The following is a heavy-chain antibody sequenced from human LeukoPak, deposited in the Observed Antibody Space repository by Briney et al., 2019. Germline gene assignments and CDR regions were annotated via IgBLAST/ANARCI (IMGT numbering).Heavy chain of an antibody. J-gene: IGHJ4*02. CDR2: IVVCSGNT. V-gene: IGHV1-58*02. CDR3: AAVGKNSSGYYFADY. CDR1: GFTFTSSA. D-gene: IGHD3-22*01. Sequence: GTSVKVSCKASGFTFTSSAMQWVRQARGQRLEWIGWIVVCSGNTNYAQKFQERVTITRDMSTSTAYMELSSLRSEDTAVYYCAAVGKNSSGYYFADYWGQGTLVTVSS.